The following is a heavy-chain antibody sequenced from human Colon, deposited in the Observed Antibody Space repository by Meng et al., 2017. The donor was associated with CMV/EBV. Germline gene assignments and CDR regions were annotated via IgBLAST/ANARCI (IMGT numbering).Heavy chain of an antibody. CDR2: IGYGDGSAK. Sequence: GESLKISCAASGFPFSDFAMHWVRQAPGKGLEWVAYIGYGDGSAKYYVDSLRGRFAVPRDNSKNTVYLQMNSLRPEDTAVYYCAKDRPNILGLGPWGQGTLVTVSS. D-gene: IGHD2/OR15-2a*01. CDR1: GFPFSDFA. CDR3: AKDRPNILGLGP. V-gene: IGHV3-30*02. J-gene: IGHJ5*02.